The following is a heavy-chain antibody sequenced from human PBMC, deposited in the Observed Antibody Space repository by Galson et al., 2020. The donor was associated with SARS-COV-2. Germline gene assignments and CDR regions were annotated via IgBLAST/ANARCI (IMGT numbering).Heavy chain of an antibody. CDR1: GFSFINYA. CDR3: ARGNGSGAYLIDY. J-gene: IGHJ4*02. V-gene: IGHV3-33*01. D-gene: IGHD1-1*01. Sequence: RGSLRLSCATSGFSFINYAMHSVRQAPGKGLEWVALMWSDGSDENYADSVKGRFTISRDNSRNTLYLQMNDLRGEDTAVYYCARGNGSGAYLIDYWGQGAVVTVSS. CDR2: MWSDGSDE.